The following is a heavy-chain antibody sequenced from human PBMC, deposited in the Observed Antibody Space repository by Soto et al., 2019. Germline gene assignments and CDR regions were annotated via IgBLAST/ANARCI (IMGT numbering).Heavy chain of an antibody. CDR1: GYTFITSYY. D-gene: IGHD5-12*01. CDR3: ARDTGYDHDAFDI. CDR2: INPTGTMT. J-gene: IGHJ3*02. V-gene: IGHV1-46*01. Sequence: ASVKVSCKASGYTFITSYYTHWVRQAPGQGLEWMGIINPTGTMTKYSERFQGRLTMTRDTSTSTDYMELSTLTSEDTAVYFCARDTGYDHDAFDIWGQGTTVTVSS.